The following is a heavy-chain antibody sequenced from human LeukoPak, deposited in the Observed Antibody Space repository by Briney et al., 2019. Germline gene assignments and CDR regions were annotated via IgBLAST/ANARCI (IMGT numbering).Heavy chain of an antibody. D-gene: IGHD3-16*02. CDR1: GGSISSTNYY. J-gene: IGHJ4*02. V-gene: IGHV4-39*01. CDR3: ASHHVYFWRIYRRPGNYFTS. Sequence: PSETLSLTCTVSGGSISSTNYYWGWIRQPPGKRLEWIGTIYYSGDTYYSPSPKSRITISRDTSKNLFSLSLTSVTAADTAVYYCASHHVYFWRIYRRPGNYFTSWARETLSTVS. CDR2: IYYSGDT.